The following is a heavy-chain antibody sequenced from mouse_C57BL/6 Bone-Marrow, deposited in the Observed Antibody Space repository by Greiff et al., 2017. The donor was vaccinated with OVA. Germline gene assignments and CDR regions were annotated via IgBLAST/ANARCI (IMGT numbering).Heavy chain of an antibody. CDR1: GYTFTDYY. D-gene: IGHD1-1*01. J-gene: IGHJ4*01. V-gene: IGHV1-75*01. Sequence: QVQLKESGPELVKPGASVKISCKASGYTFTDYYINWVKQRPGQGLEWIGWIFPGSGSTYYNEKFKGKATLTVDKSSSTAYMLLSSLTSEDSAVYFCARYYYGSSYLAMDYWGQGTSVTVSS. CDR2: IFPGSGST. CDR3: ARYYYGSSYLAMDY.